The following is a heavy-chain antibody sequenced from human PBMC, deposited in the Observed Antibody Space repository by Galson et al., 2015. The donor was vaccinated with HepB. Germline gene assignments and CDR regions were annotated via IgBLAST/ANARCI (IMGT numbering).Heavy chain of an antibody. CDR3: ARATYGSGSQEGTSFDY. CDR2: ISSSSSYT. D-gene: IGHD3-10*01. V-gene: IGHV3-11*05. Sequence: SLRLSCAASGFTFSDYYMSWIRQAPGKGLEWVSYISSSSSYTNYADSVKGRFTISRDNAKNSLYLQMNSLRAEDTAVYYCARATYGSGSQEGTSFDYWGQGTLVTVSS. J-gene: IGHJ4*02. CDR1: GFTFSDYY.